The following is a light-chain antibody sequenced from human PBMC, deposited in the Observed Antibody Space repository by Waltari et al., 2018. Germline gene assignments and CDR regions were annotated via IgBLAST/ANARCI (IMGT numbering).Light chain of an antibody. V-gene: IGKV4-1*01. CDR2: WAS. CDR1: PSLLYNYVTRSY. Sequence: DIVMTQSPDSLAVSLGERATINCKSSPSLLYNYVTRSYLAWFQHKPRQPPKLLIYWASVREFGVPERFSGSGSGTDFALIISRLRAEDAAVYYCQQYFATPQTFGQGTKVEIK. CDR3: QQYFATPQT. J-gene: IGKJ1*01.